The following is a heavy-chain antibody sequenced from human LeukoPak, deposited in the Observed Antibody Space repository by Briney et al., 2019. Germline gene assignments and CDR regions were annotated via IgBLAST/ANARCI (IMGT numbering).Heavy chain of an antibody. CDR2: ISGSTSVI. Sequence: PRGSLRLSSAASGFTFSTHTVAWVRQAPGKGLECLSYISGSTSVIYYADSVKGRFTISRDNAKNSLYLQMNSLKAEDTAVYYCARGLYYMDVWGKGTTVTVSS. J-gene: IGHJ6*03. V-gene: IGHV3-48*01. CDR1: GFTFSTHT. CDR3: ARGLYYMDV.